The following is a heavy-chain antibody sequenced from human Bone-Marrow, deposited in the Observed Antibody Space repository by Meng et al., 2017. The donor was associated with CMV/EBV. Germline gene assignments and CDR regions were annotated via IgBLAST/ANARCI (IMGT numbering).Heavy chain of an antibody. CDR1: GFTFSGYY. J-gene: IGHJ5*02. D-gene: IGHD3-10*01. CDR3: ARESDGFGP. CDR2: INANSGGT. Sequence: ASVKVSCKASGFTFSGYYIHWVRQAPGHGLEWMGWINANSGGTIYAQKFRGRVTITRDTSISTAYLEVRSPRSDDTAVYYSARESDGFGPWGQGTLVTVSS. V-gene: IGHV1-2*02.